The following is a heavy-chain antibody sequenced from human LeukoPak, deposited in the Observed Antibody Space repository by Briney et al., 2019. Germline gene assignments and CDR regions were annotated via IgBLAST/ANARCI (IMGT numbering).Heavy chain of an antibody. CDR2: IIPILGIA. CDR1: GGTFSSYA. Sequence: ASVKVSCKASGGTFSSYAISWVRQAPGQGVEWMGRIIPILGIANYAQKFQGRVTITADKSTSTAYMELSSLRSEDTAVYYCARDLDQQQVNWFDPWGQGTLVTVSS. D-gene: IGHD1/OR15-1a*01. J-gene: IGHJ5*02. CDR3: ARDLDQQQVNWFDP. V-gene: IGHV1-69*04.